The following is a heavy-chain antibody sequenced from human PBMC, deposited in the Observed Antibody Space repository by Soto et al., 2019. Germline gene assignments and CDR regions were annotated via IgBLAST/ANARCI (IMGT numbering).Heavy chain of an antibody. Sequence: PGGSLRLSCAASGFTFSNYWMNWVRQAPGKGLEWVANIKQDGSEKYYVASVRGRFTISRDNAKSSLYLQMNSLRAEDTAVYFCATEAVAGELYFQHWGQGTLVTVSS. J-gene: IGHJ1*01. D-gene: IGHD6-19*01. V-gene: IGHV3-7*01. CDR2: IKQDGSEK. CDR1: GFTFSNYW. CDR3: ATEAVAGELYFQH.